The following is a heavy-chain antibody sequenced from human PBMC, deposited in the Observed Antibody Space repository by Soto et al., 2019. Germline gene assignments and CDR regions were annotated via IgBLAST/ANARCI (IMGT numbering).Heavy chain of an antibody. CDR1: GYTFTSYG. J-gene: IGHJ3*02. V-gene: IGHV1-18*01. D-gene: IGHD2-2*01. CDR3: ARDTWDIVVVPAAMVDAFDI. CDR2: ISAYNGNT. Sequence: ASVKVSCKASGYTFTSYGISWVRQAPGQGLEWMGWISAYNGNTNYAQKLQGRVTMTTDTSTSTAYMELRGLRSDDTAVYYCARDTWDIVVVPAAMVDAFDIWGQGTMVTVSS.